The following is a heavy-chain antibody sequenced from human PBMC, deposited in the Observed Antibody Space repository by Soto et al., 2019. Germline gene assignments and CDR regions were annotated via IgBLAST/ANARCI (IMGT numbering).Heavy chain of an antibody. CDR2: INPSGGST. D-gene: IGHD2-2*01. J-gene: IGHJ6*02. V-gene: IGHV1-46*01. Sequence: ASVKVSCTASGYTFTSYYMHWVRQAPGQGLEWMGIINPSGGSTSYAQRFQGRVTMTRDTSTSTVYMELSSLRSEDTAVYYCAREHIVVVPAAMFYYYYGMDVWGQGTTVTVSS. CDR3: AREHIVVVPAAMFYYYYGMDV. CDR1: GYTFTSYY.